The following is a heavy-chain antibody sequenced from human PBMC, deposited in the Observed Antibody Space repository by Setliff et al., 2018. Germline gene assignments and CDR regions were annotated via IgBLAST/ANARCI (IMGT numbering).Heavy chain of an antibody. D-gene: IGHD3-9*01. J-gene: IGHJ5*02. Sequence: GASVKVSCKASGYTFTSYGISWVRQAPGQGLEWMGRTHPNSGGTNYAQKFQGRVTMTRDTSISTAYMELSRLRSDDTAVYYCARSNYDILTRNWFDPWGQGTLVTVSS. V-gene: IGHV1-2*06. CDR1: GYTFTSYG. CDR2: THPNSGGT. CDR3: ARSNYDILTRNWFDP.